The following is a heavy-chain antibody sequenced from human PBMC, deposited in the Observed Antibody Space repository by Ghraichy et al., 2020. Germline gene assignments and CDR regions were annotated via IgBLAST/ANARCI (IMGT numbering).Heavy chain of an antibody. V-gene: IGHV3-15*01. J-gene: IGHJ5*02. CDR2: IKGKSQDGAP. CDR3: TTETVHYGRGGLWTNRPWFDP. CDR1: GISFTDAC. D-gene: IGHD3-10*01. Sequence: LSLTCEVSGISFTDACMSLVRQAPGKGLEWVGRIKGKSQDGAPDYAAPVKGRFILSRNDLRRTVFLQMNSLTTEDTGIYYCTTETVHYGRGGLWTNRPWFDPWGQGTPVTVSS.